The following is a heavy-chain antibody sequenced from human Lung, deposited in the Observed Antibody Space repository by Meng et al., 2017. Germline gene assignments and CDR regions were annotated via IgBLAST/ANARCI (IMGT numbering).Heavy chain of an antibody. D-gene: IGHD6-13*01. CDR2: IKSNSDGGTT. CDR1: GFSFTDAW. V-gene: IGHV3-15*01. J-gene: IGHJ4*02. Sequence: EVELVGGGGGLVKPGGSLSLSCVASGFSFTDAWMSWVRQAPGKGLEWVGRIKSNSDGGTTDYAAPVKGRFTISRDDSKNTLYLQMNSLITEDTAVYFCATGAAAADHWGQGTLVTVSS. CDR3: ATGAAAADH.